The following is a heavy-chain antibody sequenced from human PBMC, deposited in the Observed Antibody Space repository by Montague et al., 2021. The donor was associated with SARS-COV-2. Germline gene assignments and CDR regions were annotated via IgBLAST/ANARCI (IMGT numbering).Heavy chain of an antibody. J-gene: IGHJ4*02. CDR2: ISSSGSTI. CDR3: AREGFLEWLLLVEPGPFDY. Sequence: SLRLSCAASGFTFSSYEMNWVRQAPGKGLEWVSYISSSGSTIYYADSVKGRFTISRDNAKNSLYLQMNSLRAEDTAVYYCAREGFLEWLLLVEPGPFDYWGQGTLVTVSS. CDR1: GFTFSSYE. V-gene: IGHV3-48*03. D-gene: IGHD3-3*01.